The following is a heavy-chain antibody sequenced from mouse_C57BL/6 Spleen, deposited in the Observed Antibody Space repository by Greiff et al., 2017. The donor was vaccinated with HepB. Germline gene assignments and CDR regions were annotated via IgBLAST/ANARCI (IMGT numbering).Heavy chain of an antibody. V-gene: IGHV1-9*01. CDR2: IVPGSGST. D-gene: IGHD1-1*01. J-gene: IGHJ2*01. CDR3: ARYPEYYGGSYGGYFGC. CDR1: GYTFTGYW. Sequence: VQLQQSGAELMKPGASVKLSCKATGYTFTGYWIEWVKQRPGHGLEWIGEIVPGSGSTNYNQKFKGKATLTADTSSNTAYMQRSSLTTADSAIYYCARYPEYYGGSYGGYFGCWGQGTTLTVAS.